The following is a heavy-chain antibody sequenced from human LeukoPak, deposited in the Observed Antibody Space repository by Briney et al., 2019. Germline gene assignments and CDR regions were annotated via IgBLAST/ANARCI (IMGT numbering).Heavy chain of an antibody. CDR2: ISGSGGST. V-gene: IGHV3-23*01. Sequence: GGSLRLSCAASGFTFSSYAMSWVREAPGKGLEWVSGISGSGGSTYYADSVKGRFTISRDNSKNTLYLQMNSLRAEDTAVYYCAKEYSRSYYYYMDVWGKGTTVTVS. CDR3: AKEYSRSYYYYMDV. CDR1: GFTFSSYA. D-gene: IGHD4-11*01. J-gene: IGHJ6*03.